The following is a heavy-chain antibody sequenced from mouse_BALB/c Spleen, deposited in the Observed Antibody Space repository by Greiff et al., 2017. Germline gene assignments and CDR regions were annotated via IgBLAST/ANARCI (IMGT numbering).Heavy chain of an antibody. CDR1: GYTFTSYW. J-gene: IGHJ2*01. Sequence: VQLQQPGAELVKPGASVKLSCKASGYTFTSYWMHWVKQRPGQGLEWIGEIDPSDSYTNYNQKFKGKATLTVDKSSSTAYMQLSSLTSEDSAVYYCAHYYGSSYNYWGQGTTLTVSS. CDR3: AHYYGSSYNY. V-gene: IGHV1-69*02. CDR2: IDPSDSYT. D-gene: IGHD1-1*01.